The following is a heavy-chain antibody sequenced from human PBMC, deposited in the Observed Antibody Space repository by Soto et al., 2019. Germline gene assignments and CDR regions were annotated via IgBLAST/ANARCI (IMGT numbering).Heavy chain of an antibody. V-gene: IGHV1-18*01. Sequence: GASVKVSCKASGYTFTSYGISWVRHAPGQGLEWMGWISAYNGNTNYAQKLQGRVTMTTDTSTSTAYMELRSLRSDDTAVYYCARSSKLELPKYYFDYWGQGTLVTVSS. CDR2: ISAYNGNT. CDR1: GYTFTSYG. CDR3: ARSSKLELPKYYFDY. J-gene: IGHJ4*02. D-gene: IGHD1-7*01.